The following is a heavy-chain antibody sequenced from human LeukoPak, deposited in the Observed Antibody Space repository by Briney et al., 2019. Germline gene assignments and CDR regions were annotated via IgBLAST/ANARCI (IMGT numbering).Heavy chain of an antibody. J-gene: IGHJ5*02. CDR2: TFHSGHT. CDR3: AKLDRRSTLFDP. CDR1: GGSIRNNNW. V-gene: IGHV4-4*02. Sequence: SETLSLTCAVSGGSIRNNNWWSWVRQPPGKGLEWIGETFHSGHTNYNPSLKSRVAISVDKSKNHFYLNLTSVTAADTAVYYCAKLDRRSTLFDPWGQGTLVAVS. D-gene: IGHD1-1*01.